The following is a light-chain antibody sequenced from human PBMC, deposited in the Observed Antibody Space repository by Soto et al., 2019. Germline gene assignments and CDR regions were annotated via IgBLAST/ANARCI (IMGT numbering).Light chain of an antibody. Sequence: QAVVTQEPSLTVSPGGTVTLTCGSSTGAVTNGHYPYWSQQKPGQAPRTLIYDTTNRHSWTPARFSGSLLGGKAALTLSGAQPEDEAEYYCLPSYNGPYVFGTGTKVTVL. CDR1: TGAVTNGHY. J-gene: IGLJ1*01. CDR2: DTT. CDR3: LPSYNGPYV. V-gene: IGLV7-46*01.